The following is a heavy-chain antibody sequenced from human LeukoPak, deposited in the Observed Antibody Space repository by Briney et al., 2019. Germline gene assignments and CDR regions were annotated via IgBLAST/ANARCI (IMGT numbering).Heavy chain of an antibody. D-gene: IGHD5-24*01. CDR3: AKDRGRDGYNDYFDY. V-gene: IGHV3-23*01. CDR1: GFTFSSYA. J-gene: IGHJ4*02. CDR2: ISGSGGST. Sequence: GGSLRLSCAASGFTFSSYAMSWVRQAPGKGLEWVSAISGSGGSTYYADSVKGRFTISRDNSKNTLYLQMNSLRAEDTAVYYCAKDRGRDGYNDYFDYWGQGTLVTVSS.